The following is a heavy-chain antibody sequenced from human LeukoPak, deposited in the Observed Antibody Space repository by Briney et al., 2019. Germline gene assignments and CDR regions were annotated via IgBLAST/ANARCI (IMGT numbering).Heavy chain of an antibody. CDR1: GFTFSSYE. V-gene: IGHV3-48*03. D-gene: IGHD3-10*02. CDR2: ISSSGSTI. J-gene: IGHJ6*04. Sequence: GGSLRLSCAASGFTFSSYEMNWVRQAPGKELEWVSYISSSGSTIYYADSVKGRFTISRDNAKNSLYLQMNSLTAEDTAVYYCAELGITLIGGVWGKGTTVTISS. CDR3: AELGITLIGGV.